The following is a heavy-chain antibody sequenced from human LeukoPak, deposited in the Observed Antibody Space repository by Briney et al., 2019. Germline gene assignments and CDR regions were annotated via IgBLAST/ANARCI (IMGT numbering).Heavy chain of an antibody. V-gene: IGHV5-51*01. D-gene: IGHD6-19*01. J-gene: IGHJ4*02. Sequence: GESLKISSKGSGYSFSSYWIGWVRQMPGKRLEWMGIIYGGDSETRYSPSLQGQVSISADKSISTAYLQWRSLKASDTAIYYCARTTTYSSGWYGAYWGQGTLVTVSS. CDR1: GYSFSSYW. CDR2: IYGGDSET. CDR3: ARTTTYSSGWYGAY.